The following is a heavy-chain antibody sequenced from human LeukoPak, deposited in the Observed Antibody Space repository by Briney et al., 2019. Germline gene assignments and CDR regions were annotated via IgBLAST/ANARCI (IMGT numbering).Heavy chain of an antibody. Sequence: GRSLRLSCAASGFTFSSYGMHWVRQAPGKGLEWVAVIWYDGSNKYYADSVKGRFTISRDNSKNTLYLQMNSLRAEDTAVYYCARDNRQLVLNYWGQGTLVTASS. CDR2: IWYDGSNK. D-gene: IGHD6-13*01. V-gene: IGHV3-33*01. CDR1: GFTFSSYG. CDR3: ARDNRQLVLNY. J-gene: IGHJ4*02.